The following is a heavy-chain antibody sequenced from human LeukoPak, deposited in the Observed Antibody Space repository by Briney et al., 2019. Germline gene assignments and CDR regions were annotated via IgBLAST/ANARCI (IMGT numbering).Heavy chain of an antibody. CDR2: IWSDGSLK. Sequence: GGSLRFSCEASGFRFRDFVMHWVRQAPGKGLEWVAVIWSDGSLKFFADSVKGRFSISRDNSKNTLYLQMDSLRGEDTALYYCTRDLYSDAPDYWGQGTLVTVSS. CDR1: GFRFRDFV. J-gene: IGHJ4*02. D-gene: IGHD5-12*01. V-gene: IGHV3-33*01. CDR3: TRDLYSDAPDY.